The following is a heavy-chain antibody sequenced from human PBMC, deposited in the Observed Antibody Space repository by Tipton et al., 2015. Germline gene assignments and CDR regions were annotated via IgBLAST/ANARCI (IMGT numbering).Heavy chain of an antibody. CDR2: ISH. CDR3: ACQDYDSLTRDYQTVDY. V-gene: IGHV4-38-2*01. J-gene: IGHJ4*02. CDR1: AYSISSDYY. Sequence: TLSLTCAVSAYSISSDYYWGWIRQPPGKGLEWIGSISHNPSLKSRVTMSRDTSKNQFSLKLTSVTAADTAVYYCACQDYDSLTRDYQTVDYWGRGTLVTVSS. D-gene: IGHD3-9*01.